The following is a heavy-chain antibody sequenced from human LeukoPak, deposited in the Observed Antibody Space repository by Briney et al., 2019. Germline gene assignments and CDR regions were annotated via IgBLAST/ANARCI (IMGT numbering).Heavy chain of an antibody. CDR2: ISGSGGST. V-gene: IGHV3-23*01. CDR3: AKDRVVVPAAIDY. Sequence: GGSMRLSCAASGFTFSSYAMSSVRQAPGKGLEWVSAISGSGGSTYYADSVRGRFTISRDNSKNTLYLQMNSLRAEDTAVYYCAKDRVVVPAAIDYWGQGTLVTVSS. J-gene: IGHJ4*02. D-gene: IGHD2-2*02. CDR1: GFTFSSYA.